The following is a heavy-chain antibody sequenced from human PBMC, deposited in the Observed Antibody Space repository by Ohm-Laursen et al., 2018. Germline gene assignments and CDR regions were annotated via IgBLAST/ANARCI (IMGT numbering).Heavy chain of an antibody. D-gene: IGHD5-24*01. Sequence: SLRLSCAASGFTFSKYWMTWVRQAPGKGLEWVANIKEDGSDKYYVESVKGRFTVSRDNAKNSLYLQMNNLRVEDTAVYYCAKDRGRLQYLDYWGQGTLVTVSS. V-gene: IGHV3-7*01. CDR1: GFTFSKYW. J-gene: IGHJ4*02. CDR3: AKDRGRLQYLDY. CDR2: IKEDGSDK.